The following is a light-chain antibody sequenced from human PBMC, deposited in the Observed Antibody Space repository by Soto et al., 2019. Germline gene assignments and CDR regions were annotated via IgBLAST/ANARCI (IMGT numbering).Light chain of an antibody. V-gene: IGKV3-11*01. J-gene: IGKJ4*01. CDR1: QSISSY. CDR2: DAS. CDR3: QQRSNWPLPLT. Sequence: EIVLTQSPAPLFLSPRERATLSSRARQSISSYLAWYQQKPGQAPRLLIYDASNRATGIPARFSGSGSGTDFTLTISSLEPEDFAVYYCQQRSNWPLPLTFGGGTKVDIK.